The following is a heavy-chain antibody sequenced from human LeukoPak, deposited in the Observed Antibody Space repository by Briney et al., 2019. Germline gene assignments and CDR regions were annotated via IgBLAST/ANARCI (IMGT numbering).Heavy chain of an antibody. V-gene: IGHV4-59*01. CDR1: GGSISSYY. J-gene: IGHJ3*02. CDR3: ARLNYYDSSGYYDAFDI. D-gene: IGHD3-22*01. Sequence: KTSETLSLTCTVSGGSISSYYWSWIRQPPGKGLEWIGYIYYSGSTNYNPSLKSRVTISVDTSKNQFSLKLSSVTAADTAVYYCARLNYYDSSGYYDAFDIWGQGTMVTVSS. CDR2: IYYSGST.